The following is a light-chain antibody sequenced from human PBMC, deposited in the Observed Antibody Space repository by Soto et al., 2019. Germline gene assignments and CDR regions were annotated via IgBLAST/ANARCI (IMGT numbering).Light chain of an antibody. CDR2: DAS. J-gene: IGKJ5*01. Sequence: EIVLTQSPGTLSLSPGERATLSCRSSQSVSNNYLAWYQQKPGQAPRLLXYDASNRATGIPARFSGGGSGTDFTLTISSLEPEDFAVYYCQQRYNWPPITFGQGTRLEIK. V-gene: IGKV3-11*01. CDR3: QQRYNWPPIT. CDR1: QSVSNNY.